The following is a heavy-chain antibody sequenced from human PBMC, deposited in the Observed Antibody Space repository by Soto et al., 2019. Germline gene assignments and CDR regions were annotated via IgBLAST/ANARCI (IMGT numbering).Heavy chain of an antibody. CDR1: GYSFTSYW. V-gene: IGHV5-51*01. CDR3: ASSSSGYYHAFDI. Sequence: PGESLKISCKGSGYSFTSYWIGWVRQMPGKDLEWMGIIYPGDSDTRYSPSFQGQVTISADKSISTAYLQWSSLKASDTAMYYCASSSSGYYHAFDIWGQGTMVTVSS. CDR2: IYPGDSDT. D-gene: IGHD3-22*01. J-gene: IGHJ3*02.